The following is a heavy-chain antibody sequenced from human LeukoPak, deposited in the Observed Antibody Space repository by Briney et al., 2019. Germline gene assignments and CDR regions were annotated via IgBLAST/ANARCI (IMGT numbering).Heavy chain of an antibody. Sequence: ASVKVSCKASGYTFTSYDINWVRQATGQGLEWMGSMNPNSGNTGYAQKFQGRVTITRNTSISTAYMELSSLRSEETAVYYCARVERQQLALDYWGQGTLVTVSS. CDR1: GYTFTSYD. CDR2: MNPNSGNT. V-gene: IGHV1-8*03. CDR3: ARVERQQLALDY. D-gene: IGHD6-13*01. J-gene: IGHJ4*02.